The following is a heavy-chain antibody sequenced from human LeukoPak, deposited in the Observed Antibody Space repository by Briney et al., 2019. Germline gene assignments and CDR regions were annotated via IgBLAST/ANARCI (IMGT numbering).Heavy chain of an antibody. Sequence: ASVKVSCKASGGTFSSYAISWVRQAPGQGLEWMGRIIPILGIANYAQKFQGRVTITADKSTSTAYMELSSLRSEDTAVHYCARGDKLRYFDWLPSHDAFDIWGQGTMVTVSS. D-gene: IGHD3-9*01. J-gene: IGHJ3*02. CDR1: GGTFSSYA. CDR2: IIPILGIA. CDR3: ARGDKLRYFDWLPSHDAFDI. V-gene: IGHV1-69*04.